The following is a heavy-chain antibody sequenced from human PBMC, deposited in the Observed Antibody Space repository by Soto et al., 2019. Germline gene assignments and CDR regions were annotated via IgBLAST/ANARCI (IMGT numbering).Heavy chain of an antibody. CDR1: GGSFSGYY. V-gene: IGHV4-34*01. CDR2: INHSGST. J-gene: IGHJ4*02. CDR3: ARGSYDVILTGYWAFFDN. Sequence: PSETLSLTCAVDGGSFSGYYWSWIRQPPGKGLEWIGEINHSGSTKYNPSLKSRVTISIDTSKNQFSLKLSSVAAADTAVYYCARGSYDVILTGYWAFFDNCGQGTLLTVSS. D-gene: IGHD3-9*01.